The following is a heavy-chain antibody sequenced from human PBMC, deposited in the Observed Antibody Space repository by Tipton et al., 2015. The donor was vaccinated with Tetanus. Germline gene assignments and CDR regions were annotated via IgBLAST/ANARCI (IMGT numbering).Heavy chain of an antibody. CDR1: GGSLSRGGYY. CDR2: IYFSEST. D-gene: IGHD6-6*01. J-gene: IGHJ4*02. CDR3: ARDQARGARGWNYFDS. V-gene: IGHV4-31*03. Sequence: GLVKPSQTLSLTCTVSGGSLSRGGYYWTWIRQNPGKGLEWIGDIYFSESTYYNPSLKSRVTISVDTSKNQFSLRLNSVTAADTAVYYCARDQARGARGWNYFDSWGQGTLVTVSS.